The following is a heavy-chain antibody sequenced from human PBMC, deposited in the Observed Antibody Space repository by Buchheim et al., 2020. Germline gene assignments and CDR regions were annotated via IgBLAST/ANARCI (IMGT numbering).Heavy chain of an antibody. Sequence: EVQLVQSGAEVKKPGATVKISCKVSGYTFTDYSMHWVQQAPGKGLVWMGLVDPEDGDTIYAEKFQGKITITADTYTDTAYLELTSLRSENTAVYYCATDPADYYDSSGYYSSEDYWGQGTL. CDR2: VDPEDGDT. V-gene: IGHV1-69-2*01. CDR1: GYTFTDYS. CDR3: ATDPADYYDSSGYYSSEDY. D-gene: IGHD3-22*01. J-gene: IGHJ4*02.